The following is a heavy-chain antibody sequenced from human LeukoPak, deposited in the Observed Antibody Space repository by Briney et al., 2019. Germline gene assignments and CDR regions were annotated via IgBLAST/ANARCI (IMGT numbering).Heavy chain of an antibody. CDR1: GFTLRSYD. V-gene: IGHV3-23*01. Sequence: GGSLRLSCAASGFTLRSYDMSWVRQAPGKGLEWVAATSGSGVNSYYADSVRGRFTISRDNTKNSMYLQMSSLRAEDTAVYYCARERGGSYISTEDFDQWGQGTLVTVSS. J-gene: IGHJ4*02. CDR2: TSGSGVNS. D-gene: IGHD1-26*01. CDR3: ARERGGSYISTEDFDQ.